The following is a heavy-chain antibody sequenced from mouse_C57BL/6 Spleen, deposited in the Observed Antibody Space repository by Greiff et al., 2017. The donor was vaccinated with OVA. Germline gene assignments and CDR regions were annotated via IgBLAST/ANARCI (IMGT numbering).Heavy chain of an antibody. D-gene: IGHD3-2*02. V-gene: IGHV5-9*01. J-gene: IGHJ3*01. CDR3: ARDSSGYGAY. Sequence: DVMLVESGGGLVKPGGSLKLSCAASGFTFSSYTMSWVRQTPEKRLEWVATISGGGGNTYYPDSVKGRFTISRDNAKNTLYLQMSSLRSEDTALYYCARDSSGYGAYWGQGTLVTVSA. CDR2: ISGGGGNT. CDR1: GFTFSSYT.